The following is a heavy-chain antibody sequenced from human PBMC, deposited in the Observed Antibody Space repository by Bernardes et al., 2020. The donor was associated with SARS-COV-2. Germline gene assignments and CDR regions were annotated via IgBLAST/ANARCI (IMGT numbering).Heavy chain of an antibody. CDR2: ISYDGSNK. Sequence: VGSLILSCAASGFTFSSYAMHWVRQAPGKGLEWVAVISYDGSNKYYADSVKGRFTISRDNSKNTLYLQMNSLRAEDTAVYYCTGELSSYYGMDVWGQGTTVTVSS. J-gene: IGHJ6*02. CDR3: TGELSSYYGMDV. CDR1: GFTFSSYA. V-gene: IGHV3-30-3*01. D-gene: IGHD3-10*01.